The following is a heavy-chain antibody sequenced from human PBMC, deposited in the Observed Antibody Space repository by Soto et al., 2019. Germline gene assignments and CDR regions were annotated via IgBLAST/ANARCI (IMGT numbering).Heavy chain of an antibody. CDR2: FDPEEGEI. J-gene: IGHJ4*02. CDR1: GHSLTDLS. CDR3: ATTRTTSVYDFDS. V-gene: IGHV1-24*01. Sequence: SSVKVSCKVAGHSLTDLSMHWVRQGPGRGLEWLGGFDPEEGEIIYAQNFQGRIRLTEDTSTDTAFMELNSLKSEDTAIYYCATTRTTSVYDFDSWGQGTLVTVSS. D-gene: IGHD3-3*01.